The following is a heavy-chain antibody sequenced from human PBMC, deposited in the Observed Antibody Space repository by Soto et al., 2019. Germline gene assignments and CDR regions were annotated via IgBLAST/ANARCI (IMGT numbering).Heavy chain of an antibody. CDR2: IHHSGST. CDR1: GGSLSGSY. J-gene: IGHJ4*02. V-gene: IGHV4-34*01. CDR3: ASPGYCSDGTSYPDY. D-gene: IGHD2-15*01. Sequence: PSETLSLTCAVYGGSLSGSYWSWIRQPPGTGLEWIGEIHHSGSTYYNPSLKSRVTLSVDTSKNQFSLKLNSVTAADTAVYYCASPGYCSDGTSYPDYWGRGTLVTVSS.